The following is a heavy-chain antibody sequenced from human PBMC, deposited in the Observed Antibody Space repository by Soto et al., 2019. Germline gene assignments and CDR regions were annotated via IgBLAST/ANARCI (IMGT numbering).Heavy chain of an antibody. D-gene: IGHD2-2*01. CDR1: GGSISTAGTY. CDR2: IYYTGDP. CDR3: ASGTFNTISFDV. Sequence: PLSLTCSVSGGSISTAGTYWSWASLLPAKGLQWVGYIYYTGDPYYNPTLQSRLTISLDTSQHQFSLQLTSLTDAYKAVHYCASGTFNTISFDVGG. J-gene: IGHJ4*01. V-gene: IGHV4-31*03.